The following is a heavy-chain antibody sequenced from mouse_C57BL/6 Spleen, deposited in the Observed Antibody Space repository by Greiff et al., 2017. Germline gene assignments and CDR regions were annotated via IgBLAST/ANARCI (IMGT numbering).Heavy chain of an antibody. Sequence: EVQLQESGPGLVKPSQSLSLTCSVTGYSITSGYYWNWIRQFPGNKLEWMGYISYDGSNNYNPSLKNRISITRDTSKNQFFLKLNSVTTEDTATYYCARGGYGNYKAWFAYWGQGTLVTVSA. J-gene: IGHJ3*01. CDR1: GYSITSGYY. V-gene: IGHV3-6*01. D-gene: IGHD2-1*01. CDR2: ISYDGSN. CDR3: ARGGYGNYKAWFAY.